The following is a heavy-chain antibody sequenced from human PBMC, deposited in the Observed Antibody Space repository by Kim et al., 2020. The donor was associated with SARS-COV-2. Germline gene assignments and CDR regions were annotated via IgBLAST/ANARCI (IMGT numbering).Heavy chain of an antibody. V-gene: IGHV4-39*01. CDR3: ARVWDGDYPLADV. D-gene: IGHD4-17*01. J-gene: IGHJ6*02. Sequence: YNPSLKSRVTISVDTSKNQFSLKLSSVTAADTAVYYCARVWDGDYPLADVWGQGTTVTVSS.